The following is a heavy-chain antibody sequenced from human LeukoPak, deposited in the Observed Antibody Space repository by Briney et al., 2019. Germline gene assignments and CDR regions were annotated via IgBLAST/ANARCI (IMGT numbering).Heavy chain of an antibody. CDR2: ISSSGSTI. J-gene: IGHJ4*02. Sequence: GGSLRLSCAASGFTFSSYDMNWVRQAPGKGLEWVSYISSSGSTIYYADSVKGRFTISRDNAKNSLYLQMNSLRAEDTAVYYCAREHYDILTGDYRDFDYWGQGTLVTVSS. CDR1: GFTFSSYD. CDR3: AREHYDILTGDYRDFDY. V-gene: IGHV3-48*03. D-gene: IGHD3-9*01.